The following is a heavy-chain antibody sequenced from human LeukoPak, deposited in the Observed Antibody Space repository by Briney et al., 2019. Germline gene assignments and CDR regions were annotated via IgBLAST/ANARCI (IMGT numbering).Heavy chain of an antibody. V-gene: IGHV3-20*04. CDR3: ARVSIAGYPYYYMDV. J-gene: IGHJ6*03. Sequence: GGSLRLSCAASGFTVSSNYINWVRQAPGKGLEWVAYINWNGGSIGYAESVKGRFTISRDNTKNSLYLQMNGLRAEDTALYFCARVSIAGYPYYYMDVWGKGTSVTVSS. CDR1: GFTVSSNY. CDR2: INWNGGSI. D-gene: IGHD5-18*01.